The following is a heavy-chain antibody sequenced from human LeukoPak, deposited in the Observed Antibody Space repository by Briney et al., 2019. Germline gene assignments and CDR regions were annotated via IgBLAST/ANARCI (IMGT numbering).Heavy chain of an antibody. Sequence: SETLSLTCTVSGGSISSYYWSWIRQPPGKGLEWIGYIYYSGSTNYNPSLKSRVTISVDTSKNQFSLKLSSVTAADTAVYYCARSTYYDFWSGYHLGNFDYWGQGTLVSVSS. CDR2: IYYSGST. D-gene: IGHD3-3*01. CDR1: GGSISSYY. V-gene: IGHV4-59*01. J-gene: IGHJ4*02. CDR3: ARSTYYDFWSGYHLGNFDY.